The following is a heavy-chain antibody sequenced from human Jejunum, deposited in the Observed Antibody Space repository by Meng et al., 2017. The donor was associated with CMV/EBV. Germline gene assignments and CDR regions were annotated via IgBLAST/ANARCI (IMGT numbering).Heavy chain of an antibody. V-gene: IGHV4-30-4*01. Sequence: QVQLQESGPGLVQPSQTLSLTCTVSGGSISSGDYYWSWIRQPPGKGLEWIGYIYYSGSTYSNASLKSRVTISIDRSKNQFSLKLSSVTAADTAVYYCARDRKHYGERGWFDTWGQGTLVTVDS. CDR1: GGSISSGDYY. CDR2: IYYSGST. J-gene: IGHJ5*02. CDR3: ARDRKHYGERGWFDT. D-gene: IGHD4-17*01.